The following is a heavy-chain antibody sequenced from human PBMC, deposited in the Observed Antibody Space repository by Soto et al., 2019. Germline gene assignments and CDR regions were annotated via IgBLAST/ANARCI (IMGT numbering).Heavy chain of an antibody. J-gene: IGHJ6*02. D-gene: IGHD3-16*01. CDR2: INHSGST. CDR1: GGSFSGYY. Sequence: SETLSLTCAVYGGSFSGYYWSWIRQPPGKGLEWIGEINHSGSTNYNPSLKSRVTISVDTSKNQFSLKLSSVTAADTAVYYCARGQGLGFSKYYYYYGMDVWGQGTTVTVSS. CDR3: ARGQGLGFSKYYYYYGMDV. V-gene: IGHV4-34*01.